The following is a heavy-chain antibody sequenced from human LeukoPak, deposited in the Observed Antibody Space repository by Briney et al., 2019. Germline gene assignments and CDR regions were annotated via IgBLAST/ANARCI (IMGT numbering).Heavy chain of an antibody. CDR2: ISSISNYI. CDR3: ARGGLQSQRLDLLDS. Sequence: GGSLRLSCAASGFTFTSYSMDWVRQAPGKGLEWLSSISSISNYIYYAESVKGRFTISRDNAKNLLYLQMDSLRAEDMAIYYCARGGLQSQRLDLLDSWGQGVLVTVSS. CDR1: GFTFTSYS. D-gene: IGHD6-25*01. J-gene: IGHJ4*02. V-gene: IGHV3-21*01.